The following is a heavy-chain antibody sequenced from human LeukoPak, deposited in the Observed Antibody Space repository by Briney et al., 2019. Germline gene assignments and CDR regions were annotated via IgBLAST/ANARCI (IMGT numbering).Heavy chain of an antibody. Sequence: SETLSLTCAVSGGSISSSNWWSWVRQPPGKGLEWIGEIYHSGSTHYNPSLKSRVTISVDTSKNQFSLKLRSVTAADTAVYYCARTTEGYAGGPGYSYYYYMDVWGKGTTVTISS. J-gene: IGHJ6*03. CDR3: ARTTEGYAGGPGYSYYYYMDV. CDR1: GGSISSSNW. D-gene: IGHD5-12*01. CDR2: IYHSGST. V-gene: IGHV4-4*02.